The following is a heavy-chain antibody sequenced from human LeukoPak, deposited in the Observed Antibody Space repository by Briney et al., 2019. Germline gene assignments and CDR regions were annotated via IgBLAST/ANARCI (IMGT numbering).Heavy chain of an antibody. J-gene: IGHJ4*02. Sequence: GASVKVSCKASGGTFSSYAISWVRQAPGQGLEWMGGIIPIFGTANYAQKFQGRVTITTDESTSTAYMELSSLRSEDTAVYHCARDRGYYSQPLPYYFDYWGQGTLVTVSS. D-gene: IGHD1-26*01. V-gene: IGHV1-69*05. CDR1: GGTFSSYA. CDR2: IIPIFGTA. CDR3: ARDRGYYSQPLPYYFDY.